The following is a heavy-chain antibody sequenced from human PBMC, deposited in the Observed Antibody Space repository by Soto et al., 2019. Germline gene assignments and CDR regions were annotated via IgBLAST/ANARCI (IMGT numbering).Heavy chain of an antibody. D-gene: IGHD3-10*01. CDR1: GYTFTGYY. Sequence: QVQLVQSGAEVKKPGASVKVSCKASGYTFTGYYMHWVRQAPGQGLEWMGWINPNSGGTIYAQKFQNRGSMTTETSTKTVYIELLRLTSGDTPLYSCPRAAPDSGSGSGYSHIWGQGTLVTAYS. CDR2: INPNSGGT. J-gene: IGHJ4*02. CDR3: PRAAPDSGSGSGYSHI. V-gene: IGHV1-2*02.